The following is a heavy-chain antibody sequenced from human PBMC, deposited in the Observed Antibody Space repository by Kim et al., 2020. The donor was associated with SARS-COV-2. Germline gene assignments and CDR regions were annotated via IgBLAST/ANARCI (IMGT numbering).Heavy chain of an antibody. J-gene: IGHJ2*01. D-gene: IGHD1-26*01. CDR2: IDSRGGKI. CDR3: AKDLFGSPSYYLAL. V-gene: IGHV3-9*01. Sequence: GGSLRLSCAASGFSFRDFAMHWVRQVPGKGLEWVSGIDSRGGKITYVDSAKGRFTISRDNAKNSLYLEMKSLSTEDTALYYCAKDLFGSPSYYLALWGRGTLLTVSS. CDR1: GFSFRDFA.